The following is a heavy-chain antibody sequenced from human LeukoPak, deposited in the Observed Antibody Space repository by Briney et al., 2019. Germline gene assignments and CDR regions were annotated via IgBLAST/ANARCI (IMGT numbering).Heavy chain of an antibody. Sequence: SETLPLTCAVYGGSFSGYYWSWIRQPPGKGLEWIGEINHSGSTNYNPSLKSRVTISVDTSKNQFSLKLSSVTAADTAVYYCARGQLDDYYDSSGSLYYFDYWGQGTLVTVSS. CDR3: ARGQLDDYYDSSGSLYYFDY. V-gene: IGHV4-34*01. J-gene: IGHJ4*02. CDR2: INHSGST. CDR1: GGSFSGYY. D-gene: IGHD3-22*01.